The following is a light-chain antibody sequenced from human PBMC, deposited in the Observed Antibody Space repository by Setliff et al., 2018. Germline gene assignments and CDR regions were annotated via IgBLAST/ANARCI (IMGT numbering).Light chain of an antibody. J-gene: IGLJ1*01. Sequence: SVLTQPPSVSGAPGQRVTISCTGSSSNIGAGYDVHWYQQLPGTAPKLLIYGNSNRPSGVPDRFSGSKSGTSASLAITGLQAEDEADYYCQSYDSSLSGSDVFGTGTKGTVL. CDR3: QSYDSSLSGSDV. CDR1: SSNIGAGYD. CDR2: GNS. V-gene: IGLV1-40*01.